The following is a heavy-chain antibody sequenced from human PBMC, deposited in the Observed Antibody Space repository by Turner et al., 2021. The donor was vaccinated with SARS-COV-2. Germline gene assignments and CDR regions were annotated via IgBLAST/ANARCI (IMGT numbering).Heavy chain of an antibody. V-gene: IGHV3-30*18. J-gene: IGHJ4*02. CDR3: AKSYSGSYWDRNDY. D-gene: IGHD1-26*01. CDR1: GFTFSIYG. CDR2: ISYDGSNK. Sequence: QVQLVESGGGVVQPGRSLRLSCAASGFTFSIYGMHWVRQAPGKGLEWVAVISYDGSNKYYADSVKGRFTISRDNCKNTLYLQMNSLRAEDTAVYYCAKSYSGSYWDRNDYWGQGTLVTVSS.